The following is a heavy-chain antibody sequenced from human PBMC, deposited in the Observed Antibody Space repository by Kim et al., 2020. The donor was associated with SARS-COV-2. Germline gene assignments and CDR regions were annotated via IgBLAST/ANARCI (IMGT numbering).Heavy chain of an antibody. CDR2: IYYSGST. Sequence: SETLSLTCTVSGGSISSSSYYWGWIRQPPGKGLEWIGSIYYSGSTYYNPSLKSRVTISVDTSKNQFSLKLSSVTAADTAVYYCARHRISGSSWYRDNYYFDYWGQGTLVTVSS. CDR1: GGSISSSSYY. V-gene: IGHV4-39*01. CDR3: ARHRISGSSWYRDNYYFDY. D-gene: IGHD6-13*01. J-gene: IGHJ4*02.